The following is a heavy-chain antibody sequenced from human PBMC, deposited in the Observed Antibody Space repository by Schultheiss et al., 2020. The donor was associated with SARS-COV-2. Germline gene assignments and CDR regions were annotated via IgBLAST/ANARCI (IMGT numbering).Heavy chain of an antibody. CDR2: ISGGGGNT. J-gene: IGHJ6*02. D-gene: IGHD6-6*01. CDR3: ARDGYSSSLDCYYYGMDV. Sequence: GGSLRLSCAASGFTFSSYAMSWVRQAPGKGLEWVSSISGGGGNTYYADSVKGRFTISRDNSKNTLYLQMNSLRAEDTAVYYFARDGYSSSLDCYYYGMDVWGQGTTVTVSS. V-gene: IGHV3-23*01. CDR1: GFTFSSYA.